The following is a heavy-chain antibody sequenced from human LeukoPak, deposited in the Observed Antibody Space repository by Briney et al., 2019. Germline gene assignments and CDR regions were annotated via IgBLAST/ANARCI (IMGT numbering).Heavy chain of an antibody. J-gene: IGHJ4*02. V-gene: IGHV3-21*01. CDR3: ARGGITMIVVVTGDY. CDR2: ISSSSSYI. D-gene: IGHD3-22*01. CDR1: GFTFSSYS. Sequence: GGSLRLSCAASGFTFSSYSMNWVRQAPGKGLEWVSSISSSSSYIYYADSVRGRFTISRDNAKNSLYLQMNSLRAEDTAVYYCARGGITMIVVVTGDYWGQGTLVTVSS.